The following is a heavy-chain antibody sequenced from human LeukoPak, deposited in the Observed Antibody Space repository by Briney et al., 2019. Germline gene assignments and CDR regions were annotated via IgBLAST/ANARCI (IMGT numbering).Heavy chain of an antibody. CDR3: AKDRTYNMFLRGDY. D-gene: IGHD1-14*01. V-gene: IGHV3-30*02. Sequence: GGSLRLSCAASGFTFSSYGMHWVRQAPGKGLEWVAFIRYDGSNKYYADSVKGRFTISRDNSKNTLYLQMNSLRAEDTAVYYCAKDRTYNMFLRGDYWGQGTLVTVSS. CDR2: IRYDGSNK. CDR1: GFTFSSYG. J-gene: IGHJ4*02.